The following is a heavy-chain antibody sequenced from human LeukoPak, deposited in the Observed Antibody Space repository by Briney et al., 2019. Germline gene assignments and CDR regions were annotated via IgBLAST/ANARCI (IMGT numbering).Heavy chain of an antibody. J-gene: IGHJ6*02. D-gene: IGHD6-13*01. CDR3: ARGRGYSSSWYYYYYGMDV. CDR1: GESFSGYY. CDR2: INHSGST. V-gene: IGHV4-34*01. Sequence: PSETLSLTCAVYGESFSGYYWSWIRQPPGKGLEWIGEINHSGSTNYNPSLKSRVTISVDTSKNQFSLKLSSVTAADTAVYYCARGRGYSSSWYYYYYGMDVWGQGTTVTVSS.